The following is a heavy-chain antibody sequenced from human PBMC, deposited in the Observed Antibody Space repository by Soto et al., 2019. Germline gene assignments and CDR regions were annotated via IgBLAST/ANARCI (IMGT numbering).Heavy chain of an antibody. D-gene: IGHD3-22*01. CDR3: ARDQIEGTYFFDY. J-gene: IGHJ4*02. CDR2: INPSGGST. CDR1: GNPFTSQY. Sequence: GSVKVSFKACGNPFTSQYIHLVRQAPGQGPEWMGIINPSGGSTSYAQKFQSRVTMTRDTSTSTVYMELSSLRSEDTAVYYCARDQIEGTYFFDYWGQGTLVTVSS. V-gene: IGHV1-46*01.